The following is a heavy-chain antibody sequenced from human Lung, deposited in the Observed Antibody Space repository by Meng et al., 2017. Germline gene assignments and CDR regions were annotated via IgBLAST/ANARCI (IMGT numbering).Heavy chain of an antibody. CDR3: ARRVHDGRHYHYFDY. V-gene: IGHV4-39*01. Sequence: QQQLQESGPGLVKPSEPMSLTCTVSGGSISSSSNYWDWSRQPPGKRLEWTGSIYYSGATYYNPSLKSRVTMSVDTSKNQFSLRLSSVTAADTAVFYCARRVHDGRHYHYFDYWGQGALVTVSS. CDR1: GGSISSSSNY. D-gene: IGHD3-16*01. CDR2: IYYSGAT. J-gene: IGHJ4*02.